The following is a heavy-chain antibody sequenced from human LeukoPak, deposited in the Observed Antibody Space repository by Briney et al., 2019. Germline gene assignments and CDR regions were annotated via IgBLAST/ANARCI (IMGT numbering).Heavy chain of an antibody. Sequence: PGGSLRLSCAASGFTFSSYWMSWVRQAPGKGLEWVANIKQDGSEKYYVDSVKGRFTISRDNAKNSLYLQMNSLRAEDTALYYCARDADASAFYWYFDLWGRGTLVTVSS. CDR1: GFTFSSYW. CDR2: IKQDGSEK. J-gene: IGHJ2*01. V-gene: IGHV3-7*01. CDR3: ARDADASAFYWYFDL. D-gene: IGHD2-8*01.